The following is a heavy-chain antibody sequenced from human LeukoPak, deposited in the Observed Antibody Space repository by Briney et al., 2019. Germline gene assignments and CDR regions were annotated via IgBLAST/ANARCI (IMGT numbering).Heavy chain of an antibody. V-gene: IGHV1-8*02. CDR3: ASFQKKG. CDR1: GYTFTGYY. J-gene: IGHJ4*02. CDR2: INPNSGNT. Sequence: GASVKASCKASGYTFTGYYMHWVRQAPGQGLEWMGWINPNSGNTGYAQKFQGRVTMTRNTSISTAYMELSSLRSEDTAVYYCASFQKKGWGQGTLVTVSS.